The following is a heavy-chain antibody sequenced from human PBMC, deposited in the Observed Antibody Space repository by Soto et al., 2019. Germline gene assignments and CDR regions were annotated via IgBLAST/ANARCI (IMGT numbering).Heavy chain of an antibody. Sequence: GGSLRLSCAASGVACSTYAMNWVRQAPGKGLEWVSSISGSGDGTYYADSVKGRFTISRDNSKNTLYLQMNTLRAEDTAVYYCAKGAAPDSPSDFWGQGTLVTVSS. CDR1: GVACSTYA. CDR2: ISGSGDGT. J-gene: IGHJ4*02. CDR3: AKGAAPDSPSDF. V-gene: IGHV3-23*01. D-gene: IGHD6-13*01.